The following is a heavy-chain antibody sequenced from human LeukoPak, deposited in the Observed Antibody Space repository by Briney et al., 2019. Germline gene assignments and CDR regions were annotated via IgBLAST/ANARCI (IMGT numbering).Heavy chain of an antibody. J-gene: IGHJ4*02. Sequence: GGSLRLSCATSGFTFSSFVMSWVRQAPGKGLEWVAVIWYDGSDKYYADSVKGRFTISRDNSKNTLFLQMNSLRAEDTAVYYCATGNDYGDYGQYWGQGTLVTVS. D-gene: IGHD4-17*01. CDR2: IWYDGSDK. CDR3: ATGNDYGDYGQY. CDR1: GFTFSSFV. V-gene: IGHV3-33*01.